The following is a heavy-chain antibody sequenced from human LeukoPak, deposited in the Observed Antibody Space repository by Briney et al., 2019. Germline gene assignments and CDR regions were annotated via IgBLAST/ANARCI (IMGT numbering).Heavy chain of an antibody. J-gene: IGHJ4*02. D-gene: IGHD6-13*01. CDR3: ARAAGAAGGQYFDY. V-gene: IGHV4-4*07. CDR2: IYTNGDT. Sequence: SETLSLTCTVSGGSISGYYWSWIRQPAGQGLEWIGRIYTNGDTKFNPSLKSRVTMSVDTSKIQLSLKLRPVTAADTAVYYCARAAGAAGGQYFDYWGQGTLVTVSS. CDR1: GGSISGYY.